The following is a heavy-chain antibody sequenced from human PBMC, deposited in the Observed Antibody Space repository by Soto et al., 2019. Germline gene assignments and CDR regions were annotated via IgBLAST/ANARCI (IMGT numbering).Heavy chain of an antibody. CDR2: INHSGST. CDR3: AGLGVAAGTPLDY. J-gene: IGHJ4*02. D-gene: IGHD6-13*01. Sequence: QVQLQQWGAGLLKPSETLSLTCAVYGGSFSGYYWSWIRQPPGKGLEWIGEINHSGSTNYNPSLKSRVTISVDTSKNQLSLKLSSVPAADTAVYYCAGLGVAAGTPLDYWGQGTLVTVSS. V-gene: IGHV4-34*01. CDR1: GGSFSGYY.